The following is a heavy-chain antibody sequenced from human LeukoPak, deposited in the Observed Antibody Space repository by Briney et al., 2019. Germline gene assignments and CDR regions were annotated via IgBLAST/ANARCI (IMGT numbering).Heavy chain of an antibody. CDR3: AKGGYYDSTDAFDI. D-gene: IGHD3-22*01. V-gene: IGHV3-9*01. CDR2: ISWNSGSI. CDR1: GFTFDDYA. J-gene: IGHJ3*02. Sequence: GGSLRLSCAASGFTFDDYAMHWVRQAPGKGLEWVSGISWNSGSIGYADSVKGRFTISRDNAKSSLYLQMNSLRAEDTALYYCAKGGYYDSTDAFDIWGQGTMVTVSS.